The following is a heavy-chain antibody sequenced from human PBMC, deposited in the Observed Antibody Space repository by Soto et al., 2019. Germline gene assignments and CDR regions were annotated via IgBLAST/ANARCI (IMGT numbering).Heavy chain of an antibody. CDR3: ARDHLLSETKLRAFDI. V-gene: IGHV1-69*13. D-gene: IGHD2-8*01. Sequence: GASVKVSCKASGGTFSSYAISWVRQAPGQGLEWMGGIIPIFGTANYAQKFQGRVTITADESTSTAYMELSSLRSEDTAVYYCARDHLLSETKLRAFDIWGQGTMVTVSS. J-gene: IGHJ3*02. CDR1: GGTFSSYA. CDR2: IIPIFGTA.